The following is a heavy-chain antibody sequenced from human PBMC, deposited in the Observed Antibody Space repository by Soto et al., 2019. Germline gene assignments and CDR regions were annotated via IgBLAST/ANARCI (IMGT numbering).Heavy chain of an antibody. CDR3: ARDIKGSSSSDFDY. CDR2: IIPILGIA. V-gene: IGHV1-69*08. D-gene: IGHD6-6*01. Sequence: QVQLVQSGAEVKKPGSSVKVSCKASGGTFSSYTISRVRQAPGQGLEWMGRIIPILGIANYAQKFQGRVTITADKSTSTAYMELSSLRSEDTAVYYCARDIKGSSSSDFDYWGQGTLVTVSS. J-gene: IGHJ4*02. CDR1: GGTFSSYT.